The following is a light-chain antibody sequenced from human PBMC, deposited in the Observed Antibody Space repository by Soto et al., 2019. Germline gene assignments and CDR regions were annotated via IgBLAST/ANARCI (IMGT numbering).Light chain of an antibody. CDR1: ISNIGTNY. V-gene: IGLV1-47*01. CDR3: AAWDDTVRSYV. J-gene: IGLJ1*01. Sequence: HSVLTQPPSVSGTPGQRVTISCSGGISNIGTNYVHWFQQLPGTAPKVLSNRDNQRPSGVPDRFSGSKSGTSASLAISGLRSEYEAEYYCAAWDDTVRSYVFGTGTKLTVL. CDR2: RDN.